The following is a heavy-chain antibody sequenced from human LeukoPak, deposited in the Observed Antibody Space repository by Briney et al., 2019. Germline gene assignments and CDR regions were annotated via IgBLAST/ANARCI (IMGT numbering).Heavy chain of an antibody. D-gene: IGHD3-22*01. CDR3: AGYYYDSSGYTRPWFDP. J-gene: IGHJ5*02. CDR1: GYTSTNYG. CDR2: ISAYNGNT. V-gene: IGHV1-18*01. Sequence: GASVKVSCKASGYTSTNYGISWVRQAPGQGLEWMGWISAYNGNTNFAQKLQGRVTLTTDTSTGTAYMELRSLRSDDTAVYYCAGYYYDSSGYTRPWFDPWGQGTLVTVSS.